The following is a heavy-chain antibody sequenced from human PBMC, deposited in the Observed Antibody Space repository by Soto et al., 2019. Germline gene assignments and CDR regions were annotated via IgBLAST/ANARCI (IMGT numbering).Heavy chain of an antibody. CDR3: AREGSRPFYSYGMDV. D-gene: IGHD1-26*01. CDR1: GYTFTGYG. J-gene: IGHJ6*02. V-gene: IGHV1-18*01. Sequence: ASVKVSCKASGYTFTGYGISWVRQAPGQGLEWMGWISAYNGNPNYAQKLQGRVTMTTDTSTSTAYMELRSLRSDDTAVYYCAREGSRPFYSYGMDVWGQGPTVTVSS. CDR2: ISAYNGNP.